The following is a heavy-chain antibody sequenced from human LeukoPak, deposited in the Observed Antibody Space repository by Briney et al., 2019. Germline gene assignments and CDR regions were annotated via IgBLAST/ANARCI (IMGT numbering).Heavy chain of an antibody. CDR3: ARELYSGYGRFYY. CDR1: GFTFSSFT. Sequence: PGGSLRLSCAASGFTFSSFTMHWVRQAPGKGLEWVSSISSGSGYIYYADSVKGRFTISRDNAKNSLSLQMNSLRAEDTAVYYCARELYSGYGRFYYWCQGTLVTVSS. J-gene: IGHJ4*02. V-gene: IGHV3-21*01. CDR2: ISSGSGYI. D-gene: IGHD5-12*01.